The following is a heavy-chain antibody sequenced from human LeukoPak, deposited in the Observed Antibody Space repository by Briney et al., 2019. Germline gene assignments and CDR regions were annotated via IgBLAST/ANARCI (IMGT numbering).Heavy chain of an antibody. Sequence: GGSLRLSCAASGFTFSSYSMNWVRQAPGKGLEWVSSISRSSSHIYYADSVQGRFTISRDNAKNSLYLQMNSLRAEDTAVYYCASGIVVPSAYGAFDIWGQGTMVTVSS. CDR3: ASGIVVPSAYGAFDI. D-gene: IGHD2-2*01. J-gene: IGHJ3*02. CDR1: GFTFSSYS. CDR2: ISRSSSHI. V-gene: IGHV3-21*01.